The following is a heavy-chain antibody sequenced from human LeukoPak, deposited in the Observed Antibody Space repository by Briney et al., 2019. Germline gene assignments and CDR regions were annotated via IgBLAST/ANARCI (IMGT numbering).Heavy chain of an antibody. D-gene: IGHD3-10*01. Sequence: PSETLSLTCTVSGGSISSSSYYWGWIRQPPGKGLEWIGSMYYSGSTYYNPSLKSRVTISVDTSKNQFSLKLSSVTAADTAVYYCARDGSLDYYGSGSYYSHWFDPWGQGTLVTVSS. CDR3: ARDGSLDYYGSGSYYSHWFDP. J-gene: IGHJ5*02. V-gene: IGHV4-39*07. CDR1: GGSISSSSYY. CDR2: MYYSGST.